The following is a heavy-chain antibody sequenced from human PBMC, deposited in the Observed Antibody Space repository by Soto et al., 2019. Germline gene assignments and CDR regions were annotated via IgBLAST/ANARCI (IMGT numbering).Heavy chain of an antibody. D-gene: IGHD6-13*01. V-gene: IGHV4-34*01. CDR2: INHSGST. CDR3: TRSKPDLAAAGTGSTGLHANWYNP. Sequence: AETLARTCAVYGGSFSGYYWSWIRQPPGKGLGLIGEINHSGSTNYNPSLKSRVTISVDTSKNHFSLKLSSVTAADTAVYYCTRSKPDLAAAGTGSTGLHANWYNPWGQGTLDSVSS. CDR1: GGSFSGYY. J-gene: IGHJ5*02.